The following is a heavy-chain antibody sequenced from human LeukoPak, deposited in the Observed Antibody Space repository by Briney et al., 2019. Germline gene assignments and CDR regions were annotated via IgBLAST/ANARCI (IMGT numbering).Heavy chain of an antibody. V-gene: IGHV1-18*01. CDR3: ARDRGGYSGDAFDI. CDR1: GYTFINYG. J-gene: IGHJ3*02. Sequence: ASVKVSCKASGYTFINYGITWVRQAPGQGLEWMGWISAYNGHTNYAQKLQGRVTMTTDTSTSTAYMELRSLRSDDTAVYYCARDRGGYSGDAFDIWGQGTMVTVSS. D-gene: IGHD5-12*01. CDR2: ISAYNGHT.